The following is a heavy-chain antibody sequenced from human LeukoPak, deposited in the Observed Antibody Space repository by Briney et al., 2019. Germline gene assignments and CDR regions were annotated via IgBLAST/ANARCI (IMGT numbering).Heavy chain of an antibody. Sequence: GASVKVSCKASGYTFTTYAIHWVRQAPGQRLGWMGWINAADNTKYSQKFQGRVTFTRDPSASTAYMELSSLRSEDTAIYYCAHLLDYGDNRLDFWGQGTLVTVSS. CDR1: GYTFTTYA. V-gene: IGHV1-3*01. CDR2: INAADNT. J-gene: IGHJ4*02. D-gene: IGHD4-17*01. CDR3: AHLLDYGDNRLDF.